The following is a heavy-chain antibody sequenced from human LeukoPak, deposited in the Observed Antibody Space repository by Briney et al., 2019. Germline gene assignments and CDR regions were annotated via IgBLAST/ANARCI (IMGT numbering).Heavy chain of an antibody. CDR3: ARESAYAFDY. CDR1: GFTFSSYG. V-gene: IGHV3-30*03. D-gene: IGHD5-12*01. J-gene: IGHJ4*02. CDR2: ISYDGSNK. Sequence: PGRSLRLSCAASGFTFSSYGMHWVRQAPAKGLEWVAIISYDGSNKYYADSVKGRFTISRDNSKNTLYLQMNSLRAEDTAVYYCARESAYAFDYWGQGILVTVSS.